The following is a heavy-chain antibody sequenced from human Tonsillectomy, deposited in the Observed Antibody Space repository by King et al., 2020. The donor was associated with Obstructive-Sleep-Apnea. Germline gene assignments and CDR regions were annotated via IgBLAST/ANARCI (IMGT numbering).Heavy chain of an antibody. Sequence: VQLVESGGTLVQPGGSLRLSCAASGFPFSSYSMNWVRQAPGKGLEWISYISGSSGTIYYADSVKGRFTISRDNAKNSLYLQMSSRRAEDTAVYYCARVRGSFPHWGQGTLVTVSS. CDR2: ISGSSGTI. CDR3: ARVRGSFPH. V-gene: IGHV3-48*04. CDR1: GFPFSSYS. D-gene: IGHD1-26*01. J-gene: IGHJ4*02.